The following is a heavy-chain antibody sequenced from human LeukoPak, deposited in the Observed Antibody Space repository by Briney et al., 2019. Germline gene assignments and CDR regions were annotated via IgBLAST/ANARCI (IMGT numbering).Heavy chain of an antibody. J-gene: IGHJ4*02. Sequence: SETLSLTCTVSGGSMNTYYWTWIRQPAGKGLQWIGYIYPSSFTNYNPSLESRVTMSVDTSRNQFSLKLSSVTAADTALYYCARDRGYYDSKPGIFDYWGQGTLVIVSS. CDR2: IYPSSFT. V-gene: IGHV4-4*07. CDR1: GGSMNTYY. D-gene: IGHD3-22*01. CDR3: ARDRGYYDSKPGIFDY.